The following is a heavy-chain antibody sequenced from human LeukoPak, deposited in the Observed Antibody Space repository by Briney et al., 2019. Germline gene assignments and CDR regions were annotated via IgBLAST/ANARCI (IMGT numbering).Heavy chain of an antibody. CDR2: INSDGSWT. D-gene: IGHD3-3*01. Sequence: PGGSLRLSCAASGNYWTHWVRQAPGKGLVWVSHINSDGSWTSYADSVKGRFTISKDNAKNTVYLQMNSLRAEDTGVYYCAKDHYWSIDYWGRGTLVTVSS. CDR1: GNYW. V-gene: IGHV3-74*01. CDR3: AKDHYWSIDY. J-gene: IGHJ4*02.